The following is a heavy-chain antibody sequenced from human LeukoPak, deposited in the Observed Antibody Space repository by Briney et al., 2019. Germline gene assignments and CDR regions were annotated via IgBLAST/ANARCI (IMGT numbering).Heavy chain of an antibody. J-gene: IGHJ4*02. CDR1: GFTFSSYW. V-gene: IGHV3-74*01. CDR3: AREDGAAVGYFDL. D-gene: IGHD6-13*01. CDR2: MNVAGNSA. Sequence: PGGSLRLSCAASGFTFSSYWMHWARQDPGKGLVCVSRMNVAGNSAYTDSVKGRFTISRDNAKNTLFLQMNSLRAEDTAVYYCAREDGAAVGYFDLWGQGSLVTVSS.